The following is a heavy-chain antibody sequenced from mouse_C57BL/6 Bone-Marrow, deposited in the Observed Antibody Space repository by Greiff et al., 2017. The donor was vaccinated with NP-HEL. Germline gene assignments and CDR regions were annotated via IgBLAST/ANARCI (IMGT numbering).Heavy chain of an antibody. J-gene: IGHJ3*01. D-gene: IGHD4-1*01. Sequence: EVQGVESGGDLVKPGGSLKLSCAASGFTFSSYGMSWVRQTPDKRLEWVATISSGGSYTYYPDSVKGRFTISRDNAKNTLYLQMSSLKSEDTAMYYCARRGANWDGAWFAYWGQGTLVTVSA. CDR2: ISSGGSYT. V-gene: IGHV5-6*01. CDR3: ARRGANWDGAWFAY. CDR1: GFTFSSYG.